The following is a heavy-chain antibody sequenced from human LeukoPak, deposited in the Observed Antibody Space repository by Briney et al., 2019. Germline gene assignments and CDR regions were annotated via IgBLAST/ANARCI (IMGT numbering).Heavy chain of an antibody. CDR2: ISYDGSNE. J-gene: IGHJ6*02. Sequence: GGSLRLSCAASGFTFSSYGMHWVRQAPGKGLEWVAVISYDGSNEYYAGSVKGRFTISRDNSKNTLYLQMNSLRAEDTAVYFCAKDRSSGWSYYYGMDVWGQGTTVTVSS. D-gene: IGHD6-19*01. CDR3: AKDRSSGWSYYYGMDV. V-gene: IGHV3-30*18. CDR1: GFTFSSYG.